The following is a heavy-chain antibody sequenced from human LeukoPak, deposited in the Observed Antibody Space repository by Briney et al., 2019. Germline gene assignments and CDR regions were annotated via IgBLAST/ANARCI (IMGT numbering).Heavy chain of an antibody. CDR1: GGTFSSYA. V-gene: IGHV1-69*04. CDR3: ARVSPYSSFKGGGRSDFDY. CDR2: IIPILGIA. Sequence: AASVKVSCKASGGTFSSYAISWVRQAPGQGLEWMGRIIPILGIANYAQKFQGRVTITADKSTSKAYMELSNLRSEDTAVYYCARVSPYSSFKGGGRSDFDYWGQGTLVTVSS. D-gene: IGHD6-6*01. J-gene: IGHJ4*02.